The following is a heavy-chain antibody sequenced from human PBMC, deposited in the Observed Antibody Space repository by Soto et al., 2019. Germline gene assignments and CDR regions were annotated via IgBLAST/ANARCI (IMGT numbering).Heavy chain of an antibody. V-gene: IGHV4-39*01. CDR3: VRQRFTFIVWSGESDN. Sequence: SETLSLTCTVSGDSISSSHYYWAWIRQPPGRGLEWIGSIYFSGNTFYNPSLQSRVILSVDTPKNQSFLKLNSVTAADTAVYYCVRQRFTFIVWSGESDNWGQGTLLTV. J-gene: IGHJ4*02. CDR2: IYFSGNT. D-gene: IGHD3-10*01. CDR1: GDSISSSHYY.